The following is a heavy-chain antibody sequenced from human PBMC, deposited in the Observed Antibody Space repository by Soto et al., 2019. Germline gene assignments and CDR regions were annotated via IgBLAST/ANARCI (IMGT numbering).Heavy chain of an antibody. J-gene: IGHJ5*02. D-gene: IGHD2-2*01. CDR1: GGSISSSNW. CDR2: IHHSGST. V-gene: IGHV4-4*02. Sequence: SETLSLTCAVSGGSISSSNWWNWVRQPPGKGLEWIGEIHHSGSTNYNPSLKSRVTISVDKSKNQFSLKLNSVTAADTAVYYCARARQGCRSISCYFDPWGQVTLVTLSS. CDR3: ARARQGCRSISCYFDP.